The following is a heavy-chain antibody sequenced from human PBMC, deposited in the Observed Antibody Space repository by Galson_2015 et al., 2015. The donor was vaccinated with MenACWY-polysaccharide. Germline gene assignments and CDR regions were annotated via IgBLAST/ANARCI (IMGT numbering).Heavy chain of an antibody. CDR1: GFAFSSYS. Sequence: SMRPSCAGSGFAFSSYSMNWVRQAPGRGLEGVSYISSGSSTIYYADSVKGRFTLSRDYANYSLYRLMNSLRDEDTGIYCCASSCGGDCFNYDGMDVWVHGTTVTVSS. V-gene: IGHV3-48*02. D-gene: IGHD2-21*02. J-gene: IGHJ6*02. CDR2: ISSGSSTI. CDR3: ASSCGGDCFNYDGMDV.